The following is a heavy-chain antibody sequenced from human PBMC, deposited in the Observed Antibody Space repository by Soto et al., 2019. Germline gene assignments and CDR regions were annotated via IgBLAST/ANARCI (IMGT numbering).Heavy chain of an antibody. CDR2: INPSGGST. D-gene: IGHD3-10*01. J-gene: IGHJ3*02. CDR3: ARDSAYMVRGVIGAFDI. V-gene: IGHV1-46*01. Sequence: QVQLVQSGAEVKKPGASVKVSCKASGYTFTSYYMHWVRQAPGQGLEWMGIINPSGGSTSYAQKFQGRVTMTRDTSTSTVYMELSSLRSEDTAVYYCARDSAYMVRGVIGAFDIWGQGTMVTVSS. CDR1: GYTFTSYY.